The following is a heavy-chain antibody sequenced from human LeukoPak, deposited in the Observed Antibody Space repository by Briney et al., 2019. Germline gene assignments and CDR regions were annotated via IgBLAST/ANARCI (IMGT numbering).Heavy chain of an antibody. D-gene: IGHD3-10*02. CDR2: ISYNSGTI. V-gene: IGHV3-9*01. CDR3: AELGITMIGGV. CDR1: EFNFVDYA. J-gene: IGHJ6*03. Sequence: GGSLRLSCAASEFNFVDYAMHWVRQVPGKGLEWVSGISYNSGTIVYADSVKGRFTISRDNAKNSLYLQMNSLRAEDTAVYYCAELGITMIGGVWGKGTTVTISS.